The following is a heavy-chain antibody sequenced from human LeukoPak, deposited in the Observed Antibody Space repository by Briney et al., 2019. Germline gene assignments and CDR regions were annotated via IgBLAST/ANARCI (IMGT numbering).Heavy chain of an antibody. D-gene: IGHD1-26*01. CDR1: RFTFSTYA. Sequence: PGGSLRLSCAASRFTFSTYAMNWVRQAPGKGLEWVSAISDNGGGTFYIDSVKGRFTISRDNSKNMLHLQMNSLRADDTALYYCAKRSSMGAFDIWGQGTMVTVSS. CDR3: AKRSSMGAFDI. CDR2: ISDNGGGT. J-gene: IGHJ3*02. V-gene: IGHV3-23*01.